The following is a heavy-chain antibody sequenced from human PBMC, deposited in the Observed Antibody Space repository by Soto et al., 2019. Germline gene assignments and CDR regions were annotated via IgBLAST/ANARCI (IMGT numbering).Heavy chain of an antibody. V-gene: IGHV3-33*01. CDR3: ARATTSTGHGMDV. CDR2: IWYDGSNK. D-gene: IGHD4-17*01. J-gene: IGHJ6*02. Sequence: QVQLVASGGGVVQPERSLRLSCAASGFDFSYYGMYWVRQAPGKGLEWVAVIWYDGSNKDYADSVKGRFTISRDNSKNILYLQMDSLRAEDTGVYYCARATTSTGHGMDVWGQGTTVSVS. CDR1: GFDFSYYG.